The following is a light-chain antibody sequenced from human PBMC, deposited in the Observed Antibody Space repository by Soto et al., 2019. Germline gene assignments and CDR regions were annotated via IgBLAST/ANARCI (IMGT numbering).Light chain of an antibody. CDR1: QSVLYSSNNKNY. CDR2: WAS. Sequence: DIVMTQSPDSLAVSLGERATINCKSSQSVLYSSNNKNYLAWFQQKPGQPPKLLIYWASTRESGVPDRFSGSEYATDFTLTISSLQAEDVAVYFCQQYYSTPYTFGQGTKLEIK. CDR3: QQYYSTPYT. J-gene: IGKJ2*01. V-gene: IGKV4-1*01.